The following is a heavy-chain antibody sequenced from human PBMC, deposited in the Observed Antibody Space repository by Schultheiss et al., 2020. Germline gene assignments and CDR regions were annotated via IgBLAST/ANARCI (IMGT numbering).Heavy chain of an antibody. D-gene: IGHD1-14*01. CDR2: ICGSGGST. V-gene: IGHV3-23*01. Sequence: GGSLRLSCVASGFTFSSYAMNWVRQAPGKGLEWVSAICGSGGSTYYADSVKGRFTISRDDSKNTLYLQMNSLRAEDTAVYYCAVYRRYLVEALYWGQGTLVTVSS. CDR3: AVYRRYLVEALY. CDR1: GFTFSSYA. J-gene: IGHJ4*02.